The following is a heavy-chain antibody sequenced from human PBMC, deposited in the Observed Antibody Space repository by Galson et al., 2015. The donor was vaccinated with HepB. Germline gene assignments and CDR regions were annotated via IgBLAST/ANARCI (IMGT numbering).Heavy chain of an antibody. CDR1: GGTFSSFA. D-gene: IGHD2-2*01. CDR3: ARVSSCSSSSRSYYYYAMDV. CDR2: IIPMFGMA. J-gene: IGHJ6*02. Sequence: SVKVSCKASGGTFSSFAFTWVRQAPGHGLEWMGGIIPMFGMANYARKFQGRVTITADKTTSTAYMELSSLRSEDTAVYYCARVSSCSSSSRSYYYYAMDVWGQGTTVTVSS. V-gene: IGHV1-69*10.